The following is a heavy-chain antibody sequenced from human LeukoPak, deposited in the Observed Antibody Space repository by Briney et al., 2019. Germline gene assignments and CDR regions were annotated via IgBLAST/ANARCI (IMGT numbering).Heavy chain of an antibody. J-gene: IGHJ4*02. V-gene: IGHV4-59*01. CDR2: IYYSGST. CDR3: ARDGRIAAAGTGEFDY. Sequence: PSETLSLTCTVSGGSISSYYWSWIRQPPGKGLEWIGYIYYSGSTNYNPSLKSRVTISVDTSKNQFSLKLSSVTAADTALYYCARDGRIAAAGTGEFDYWGQGTLVTVSS. CDR1: GGSISSYY. D-gene: IGHD6-13*01.